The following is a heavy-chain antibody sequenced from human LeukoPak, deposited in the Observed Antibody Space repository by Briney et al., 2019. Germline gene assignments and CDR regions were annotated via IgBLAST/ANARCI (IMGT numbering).Heavy chain of an antibody. D-gene: IGHD2-2*01. CDR3: ASSPMLFY. Sequence: SQTLSLTCTVSGGSINSGDYYWSWIRQPAGKGVEWIGRIHISGSTNYNPSLKSRVTMSVNTSKNQFSLKLSSVTAADTAVYYCASSPMLFYWGQGTLVTVSS. CDR2: IHISGST. CDR1: GGSINSGDYY. V-gene: IGHV4-61*02. J-gene: IGHJ4*02.